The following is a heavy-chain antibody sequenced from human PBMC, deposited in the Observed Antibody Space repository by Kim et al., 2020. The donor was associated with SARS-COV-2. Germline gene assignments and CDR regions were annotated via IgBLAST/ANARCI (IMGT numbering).Heavy chain of an antibody. J-gene: IGHJ6*02. CDR3: AKDRGYGDELYYYYGMDV. D-gene: IGHD4-17*01. CDR1: GFTFDDYA. CDR2: ISWNSGSI. V-gene: IGHV3-9*01. Sequence: GGSLRLSCAASGFTFDDYAMHWVRQAPGKGLEWVSGISWNSGSIGYADSVKGRFTISRDNAKNSLYLQMNSLRAEDTALYYCAKDRGYGDELYYYYGMDVWGQGTTVTVSS.